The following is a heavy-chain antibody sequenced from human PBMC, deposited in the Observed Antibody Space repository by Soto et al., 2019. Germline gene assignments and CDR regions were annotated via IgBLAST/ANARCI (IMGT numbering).Heavy chain of an antibody. CDR3: ARVAGYCISTSCYAFDY. J-gene: IGHJ4*02. CDR2: IIPIFGTA. D-gene: IGHD2-2*03. CDR1: GGTFSSYA. V-gene: IGHV1-69*13. Sequence: ASVKVSCKASGGTFSSYAISWVRQAPGQGLEWMGGIIPIFGTANYAQKFQGRVTITADESTSTAYMELSSLRSEDTAVYYCARVAGYCISTSCYAFDYWGQGTLVTVSS.